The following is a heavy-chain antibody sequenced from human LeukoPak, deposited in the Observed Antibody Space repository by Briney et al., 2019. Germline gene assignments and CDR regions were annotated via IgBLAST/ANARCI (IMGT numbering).Heavy chain of an antibody. CDR2: INHSGST. CDR3: ARGLEQQLANYYYYYMDV. J-gene: IGHJ6*03. D-gene: IGHD6-13*01. Sequence: PSETLSLTCAVYGGSFSGYYWSWIRQPPGKGLEWIGEINHSGSTNYNPSLKSRVTISVDTSKNQFSLKLSSVTAADTAVYYCARGLEQQLANYYYYYMDVWGEGTTVTVSS. V-gene: IGHV4-34*01. CDR1: GGSFSGYY.